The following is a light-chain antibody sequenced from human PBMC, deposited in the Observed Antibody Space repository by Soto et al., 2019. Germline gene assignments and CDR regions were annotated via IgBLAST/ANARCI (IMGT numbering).Light chain of an antibody. CDR1: DNIAPW. CDR3: QQYFSDST. V-gene: IGKV1-5*03. Sequence: DIQMTQSPSTLSASVGDRVAITCRASDNIAPWVAWYQQKPGKAPKLLIYKAANLADEVPSRFAGSGSGTDFTLTITRLQPDDFATYYCQQYFSDSTFGQGTKLGI. CDR2: KAA. J-gene: IGKJ2*01.